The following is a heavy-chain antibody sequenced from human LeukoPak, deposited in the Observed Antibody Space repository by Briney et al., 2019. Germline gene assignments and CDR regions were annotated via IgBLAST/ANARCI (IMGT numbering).Heavy chain of an antibody. CDR3: ARQSYSTSYSYYYMDV. V-gene: IGHV4-61*02. Sequence: PSETLSLTCTVSGGSISRGCYYWPWIRQPAGKVLEWIGRIYSSGNTNYNPSLTSRVTISVDTSKNHFSLRLSSVTAADTAVYYCARQSYSTSYSYYYMDVWGRGTTVTVSS. CDR2: IYSSGNT. J-gene: IGHJ6*03. D-gene: IGHD6-6*01. CDR1: GGSISRGCYY.